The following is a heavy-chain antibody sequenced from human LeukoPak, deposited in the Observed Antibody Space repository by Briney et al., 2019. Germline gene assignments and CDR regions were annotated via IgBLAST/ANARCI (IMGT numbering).Heavy chain of an antibody. D-gene: IGHD6-19*01. V-gene: IGHV4-39*01. CDR2: IYYSGRT. CDR1: VGSISSSSYY. Sequence: PSETLSLTCSVSVGSISSSSYYWGWIRQPPGKGLEWLGRIYYSGRTYYNPSLKSRVTISVGTSQTQFSLKLSAVTASDTLVQYGERQPSSGCLYNWFDHWGQGTLVTVSS. CDR3: ERQPSSGCLYNWFDH. J-gene: IGHJ5*02.